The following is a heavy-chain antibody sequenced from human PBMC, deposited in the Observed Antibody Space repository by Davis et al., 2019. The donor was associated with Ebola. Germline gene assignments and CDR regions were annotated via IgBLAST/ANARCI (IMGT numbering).Heavy chain of an antibody. V-gene: IGHV4-34*01. Sequence: SETLSLTCAVYGGSFSGYYWSWIRQPPGKGLEWIGEINHSGSTNYNPSLKSRVTISVDTSKNQFSLKLRSVTAADTAVYYCARAPSVLRFLEWSMDVWGQGTTVTVSS. D-gene: IGHD3-3*01. J-gene: IGHJ6*02. CDR3: ARAPSVLRFLEWSMDV. CDR1: GGSFSGYY. CDR2: INHSGST.